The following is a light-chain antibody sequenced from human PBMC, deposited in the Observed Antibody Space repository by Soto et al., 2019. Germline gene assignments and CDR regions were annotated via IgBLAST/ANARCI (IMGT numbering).Light chain of an antibody. CDR3: SSHAGGQNVV. CDR1: NSDVGGYNY. CDR2: EVN. Sequence: QSALTQPPSASGSPGQSVTISCTGTNSDVGGYNYVYWYQQHPGKAPKLMIFEVNKRPSGVPDRFSGSKSGNTASLTVSGLQAEDEGDYYCSSHAGGQNVVFGGGTKLTVL. J-gene: IGLJ2*01. V-gene: IGLV2-8*01.